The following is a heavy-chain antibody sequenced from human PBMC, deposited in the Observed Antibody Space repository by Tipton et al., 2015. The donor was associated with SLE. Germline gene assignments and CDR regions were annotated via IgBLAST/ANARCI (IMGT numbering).Heavy chain of an antibody. CDR1: GGSFSGYY. J-gene: IGHJ3*02. V-gene: IGHV4-59*01. D-gene: IGHD7-27*01. CDR2: IHYLEST. CDR3: ARRLGKTRDVAFDI. Sequence: TLSLTCAVYGGSFSGYYWSWIRQPPGKGLEWIGYIHYLESTNYNPSLKSRVTISVDTSKNQFSLKLSSVTAADTAVYYCARRLGKTRDVAFDIWGQGTMVTVSS.